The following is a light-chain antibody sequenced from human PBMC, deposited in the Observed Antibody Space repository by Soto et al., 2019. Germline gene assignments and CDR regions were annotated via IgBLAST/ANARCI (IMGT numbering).Light chain of an antibody. J-gene: IGKJ3*01. CDR3: QQRRA. Sequence: EIVLTQSPATLSLSPGERATLSCRASQSVSSYLAWYQQKPGQAPMLLIYDASNRATGIPARFSGSGSGTDFTLTISSLEPEDFAVYYCQQRRAFGPGTKVDIK. CDR1: QSVSSY. CDR2: DAS. V-gene: IGKV3-11*01.